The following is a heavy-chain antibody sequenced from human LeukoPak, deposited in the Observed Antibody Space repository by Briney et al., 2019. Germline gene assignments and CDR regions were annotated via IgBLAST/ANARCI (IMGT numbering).Heavy chain of an antibody. CDR1: GFTFSSYA. J-gene: IGHJ5*02. CDR2: ITGSGGGT. CDR3: AKSAARRWWFDP. D-gene: IGHD6-6*01. Sequence: PGGSLRLSCEASGFTFSSYAMIWVRQAPGKGLEWVSAITGSGGGTQYADSVKGRFTIARDNSKNTLYLQMNSLRAEDTAVYYCAKSAARRWWFDPWGQGTLVTVSS. V-gene: IGHV3-23*01.